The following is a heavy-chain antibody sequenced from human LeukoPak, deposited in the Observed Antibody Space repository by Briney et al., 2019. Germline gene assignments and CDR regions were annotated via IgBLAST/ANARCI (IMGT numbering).Heavy chain of an antibody. CDR1: GGSISSYY. Sequence: SETLSLTCTVSGGSISSYYWSWIRQPPGKGLEWIGYIYYSGSTSYNPSLKSRVTISVDTSKNQFSLKLSSVTAADTAVYYCARGYSYGYLVFDYWGQGTLVTVSS. J-gene: IGHJ4*02. V-gene: IGHV4-59*01. CDR2: IYYSGST. D-gene: IGHD5-18*01. CDR3: ARGYSYGYLVFDY.